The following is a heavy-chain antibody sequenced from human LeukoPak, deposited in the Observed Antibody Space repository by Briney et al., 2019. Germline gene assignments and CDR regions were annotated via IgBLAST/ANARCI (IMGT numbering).Heavy chain of an antibody. CDR2: ISGSGGST. CDR1: GFTFSSYA. D-gene: IGHD6-19*01. CDR3: AKDLPSGWLTKTIVFDY. J-gene: IGHJ4*02. V-gene: IGHV3-23*01. Sequence: GGSLRLSCAASGFTFSSYAMSWVRQAPGKGLEWVSAISGSGGSTYYADSVKGRFTISRDNSKNTLYLQMNSLRAEDTAVYYCAKDLPSGWLTKTIVFDYWGQRTLVTVSS.